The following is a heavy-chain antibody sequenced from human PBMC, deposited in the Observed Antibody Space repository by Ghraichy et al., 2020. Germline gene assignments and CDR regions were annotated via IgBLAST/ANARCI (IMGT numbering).Heavy chain of an antibody. V-gene: IGHV4-59*08. Sequence: SETLSPTCTVSGGSISSYYWSWIRQPPGKGLEWIGYIYYSGSTKYNPSLQSRVTISVDTSKNQFSLRLSSVTAADTAMYYCARHASYCTDGVCHFDYWGQGTLVTVSS. J-gene: IGHJ4*02. CDR2: IYYSGST. CDR1: GGSISSYY. CDR3: ARHASYCTDGVCHFDY. D-gene: IGHD2-8*01.